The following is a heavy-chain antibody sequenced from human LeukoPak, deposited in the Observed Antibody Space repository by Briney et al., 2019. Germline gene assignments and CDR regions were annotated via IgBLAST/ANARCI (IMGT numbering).Heavy chain of an antibody. CDR2: ISSSSSYI. CDR3: ARDLVDTATVYYYYYYMDV. J-gene: IGHJ6*03. V-gene: IGHV3-21*01. CDR1: GFTFSSYS. Sequence: GGSLRLSCAASGFTFSSYSMNWVRQAPGKGLEWVSSISSSSSYIYYADSVKGRFTISRDNAKNSLYLQMNSLRAEDTAVYYWARDLVDTATVYYYYYYMDVWGKGTTVTVSS. D-gene: IGHD5-18*01.